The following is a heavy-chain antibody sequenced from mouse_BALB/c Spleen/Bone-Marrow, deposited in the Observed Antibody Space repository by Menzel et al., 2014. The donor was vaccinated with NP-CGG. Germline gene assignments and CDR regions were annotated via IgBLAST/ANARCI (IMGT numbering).Heavy chain of an antibody. CDR2: IYPGNGGT. Sequence: LQESGAELVRSGASVKMSCKASGYIFXSYNIRWVKQTPGQGLEWIGHIYPGNGGTNYNQKFKGKATLTADTSSSTAYMQISSLTSEDSAVYFCARGQLLAYWGQGTLVTVSA. V-gene: IGHV1-12*01. J-gene: IGHJ3*01. D-gene: IGHD3-3*01. CDR3: ARGQLLAY. CDR1: GYIFXSYN.